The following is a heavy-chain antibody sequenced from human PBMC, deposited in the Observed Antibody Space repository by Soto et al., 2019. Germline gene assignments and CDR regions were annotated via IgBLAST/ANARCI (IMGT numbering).Heavy chain of an antibody. J-gene: IGHJ6*03. D-gene: IGHD3-10*01. V-gene: IGHV2-26*01. CDR1: GFSLSNAKMG. CDR3: ARIGSREVWRSYGSYYYFYYMDV. CDR2: IFSKDDK. Sequence: QVTLKESGPVLVKPTETLTLTCTVSGFSLSNAKMGVSWIRQAPGKALEWLAQIFSKDDKSYSTSLKTRLPVSKDTPESQVVLTMTNMDPVDTATYYCARIGSREVWRSYGSYYYFYYMDVWGEGTTVTVSS.